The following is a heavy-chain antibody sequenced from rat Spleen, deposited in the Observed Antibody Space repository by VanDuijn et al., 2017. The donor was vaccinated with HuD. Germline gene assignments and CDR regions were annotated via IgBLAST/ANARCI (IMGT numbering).Heavy chain of an antibody. V-gene: IGHV5-22*01. CDR1: GFTFSNCD. CDR3: ARHGLYNNYGWFAY. Sequence: EVQLVESGGGLVQPGRSMKLSCVASGFTFSNCDMAWVRQAPKKGLEWVAYISGSSGTIYYEETVRGRFTISRDNAKDTLYLQLSSLRSEDTASYYCARHGLYNNYGWFAYWGQGASVTVSS. J-gene: IGHJ4*01. D-gene: IGHD1-10*01. CDR2: ISGSSGTI.